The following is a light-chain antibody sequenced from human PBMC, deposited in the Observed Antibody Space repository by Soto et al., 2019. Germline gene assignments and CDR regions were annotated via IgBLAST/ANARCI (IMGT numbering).Light chain of an antibody. V-gene: IGKV4-1*01. CDR1: QSVLYSSNNKNY. Sequence: DIVMTQSPDSLAVSLGERATINCKSSQSVLYSSNNKNYLAWYQQKPGQPPKELIYCASTRESGVPDRFSGSGSGTDFPLTLSSLQAEDVAVYYCQQYYTTPPYTFGQGTKLEIK. J-gene: IGKJ2*01. CDR2: CAS. CDR3: QQYYTTPPYT.